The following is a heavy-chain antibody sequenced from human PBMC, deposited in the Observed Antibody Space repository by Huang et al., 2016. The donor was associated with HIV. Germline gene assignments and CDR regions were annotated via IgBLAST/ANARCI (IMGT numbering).Heavy chain of an antibody. CDR3: ARDRITQCNGGRCYSDWSDP. CDR1: GDSISRGGYL. CDR2: IYYTGTT. Sequence: QVQLQESGPGPVKPSQTLSLTCTVSGDSISRGGYLWSWIRQSPGKGLEWIGYIYYTGTTSYNPSLRSRGTMSVDTSKNQFSLRLTSVTAEDTAVYYCARDRITQCNGGRCYSDWSDPWGQGTLVIVSS. D-gene: IGHD2-15*01. J-gene: IGHJ5*02. V-gene: IGHV4-30-4*08.